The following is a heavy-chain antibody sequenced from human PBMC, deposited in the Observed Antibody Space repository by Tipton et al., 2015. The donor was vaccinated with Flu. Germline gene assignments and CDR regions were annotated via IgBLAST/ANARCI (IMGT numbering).Heavy chain of an antibody. D-gene: IGHD3-10*01. CDR3: ARDFLSYSGSGTNWVDTFDI. J-gene: IGHJ3*02. CDR1: GYTFTNYG. V-gene: IGHV1-18*04. Sequence: QSGPEVKKPGASVKVSCKASGYTFTNYGISWVRQAPGQGLEWMGWISTYKGDTNYAQNLRGRVTMTTDTSTSTVYMELRSLRSDDTAVYYCARDFLSYSGSGTNWVDTFDIWGQGTMVTVSS. CDR2: ISTYKGDT.